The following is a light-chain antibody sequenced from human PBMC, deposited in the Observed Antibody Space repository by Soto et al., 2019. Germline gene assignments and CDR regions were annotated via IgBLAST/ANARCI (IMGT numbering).Light chain of an antibody. V-gene: IGLV2-23*01. CDR2: EDN. J-gene: IGLJ3*02. CDR3: CSYAGSGTVLL. CDR1: SSDVGSYNL. Sequence: QSALTQPASVSGSPGQSITISCTGTSSDVGSYNLVSWYQQHPGKAPKLIIYEDNKRPSGVSYRFSGSKSGNTASLTISGLQAEDEADYSCCSYAGSGTVLLFGGGTKLTVL.